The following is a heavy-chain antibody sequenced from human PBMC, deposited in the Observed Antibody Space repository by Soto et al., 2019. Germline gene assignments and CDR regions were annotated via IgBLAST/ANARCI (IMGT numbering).Heavy chain of an antibody. CDR2: INAGNGNT. V-gene: IGHV1-3*01. CDR1: GYTFTSYA. J-gene: IGHJ5*02. CDR3: ARDSSSWVNWFDP. Sequence: QVQLVQSGAEVKKPGASVKVSCKASGYTFTSYAMHWVRQAPGQRLEWMGWINAGNGNTKYSQKFQGRVTITRDTSASTAYMELSSLRSEDTAVYYCARDSSSWVNWFDPWGQGTLVTVSS. D-gene: IGHD6-13*01.